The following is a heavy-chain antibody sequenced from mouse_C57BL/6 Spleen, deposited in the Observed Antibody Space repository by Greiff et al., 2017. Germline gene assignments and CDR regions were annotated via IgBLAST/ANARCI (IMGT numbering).Heavy chain of an antibody. V-gene: IGHV6-3*01. J-gene: IGHJ4*01. CDR2: IRLKSDNYAT. D-gene: IGHD4-1*01. CDR3: TLTGTRAMDY. Sequence: EVQVVESGGGLVQPGGSMKLSCVASGFTFSNYWMNWVRQSPEKGLEWVAQIRLKSDNYATHYAESVKGRFTISRDDSKSSVYLQMNNLRAEDTGIYYCTLTGTRAMDYWGQGTSVTVSS. CDR1: GFTFSNYW.